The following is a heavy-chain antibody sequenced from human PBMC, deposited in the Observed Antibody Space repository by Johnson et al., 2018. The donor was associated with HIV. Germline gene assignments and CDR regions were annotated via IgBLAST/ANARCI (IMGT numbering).Heavy chain of an antibody. CDR1: GFTFSSYA. CDR2: ISYDGSNK. CDR3: AKDQYGQWLAHAFDI. Sequence: QVQLVESGGGLVQPGGSLRLSCAASGFTFSSYAMSWVRQAPGKGLEWVAVISYDGSNKYYADSVKGRFTISRDNSKNTLYLQMNSLRAEDTAVYYCAKDQYGQWLAHAFDIWGQGTMVTVSS. J-gene: IGHJ3*02. V-gene: IGHV3-30*04. D-gene: IGHD6-19*01.